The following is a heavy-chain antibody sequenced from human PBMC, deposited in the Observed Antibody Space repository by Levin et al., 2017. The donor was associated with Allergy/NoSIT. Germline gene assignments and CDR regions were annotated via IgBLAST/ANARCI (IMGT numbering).Heavy chain of an antibody. V-gene: IGHV4-34*01. CDR2: INHSGNT. Sequence: SQTLSLTCAVYGGSFSGFYWNWIRPPPGKGLEWIGEINHSGNTNYNPSLKSRVTISVDTSKNQFSLRLNSVTAADTAVYYCARKRVPRIPASDLLHRRKSAEYFRVWGHGSLVAVSS. CDR1: GGSFSGFY. D-gene: IGHD6-13*01. J-gene: IGHJ1*01. CDR3: ARKRVPRIPASDLLHRRKSAEYFRV.